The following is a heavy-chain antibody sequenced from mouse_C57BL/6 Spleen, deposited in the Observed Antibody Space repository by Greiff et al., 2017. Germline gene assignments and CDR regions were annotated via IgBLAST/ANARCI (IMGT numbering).Heavy chain of an antibody. V-gene: IGHV5-15*01. J-gene: IGHJ4*01. CDR2: ISNLAYSI. D-gene: IGHD1-1*01. CDR3: ARHEDYGSRYARDY. Sequence: EVKLQESGGGLVQPGGSLKLSCAASGFTFSDYGMAWVRQAPREGPEWVAFISNLAYSIYYADAVTGRFTISRENAKNTLYLEMSSLRSEDTAMYYCARHEDYGSRYARDYWGQGTSVTVSS. CDR1: GFTFSDYG.